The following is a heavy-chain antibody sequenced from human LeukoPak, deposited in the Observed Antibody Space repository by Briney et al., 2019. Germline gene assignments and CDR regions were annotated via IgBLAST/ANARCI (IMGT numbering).Heavy chain of an antibody. CDR3: ARMGSGWYYFDY. CDR1: VYTFTGYY. J-gene: IGHJ4*02. V-gene: IGHV1-2*02. Sequence: ASVKVSCKASVYTFTGYYMHWVRQAPGQGLERVGWINPNSGGTNYAQKFQGRVTMTRDTSISTAYMELSRLRSDDTAVYYCARMGSGWYYFDYWGQGTLVTVSS. D-gene: IGHD6-19*01. CDR2: INPNSGGT.